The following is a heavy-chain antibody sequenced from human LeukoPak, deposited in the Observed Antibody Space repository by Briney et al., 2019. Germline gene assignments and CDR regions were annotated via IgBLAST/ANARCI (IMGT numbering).Heavy chain of an antibody. V-gene: IGHV5-51*01. D-gene: IGHD3-22*01. CDR2: IYPGDSDT. J-gene: IGHJ4*02. CDR3: ARQEDYYDSSGYYWSTYYFDY. CDR1: GYSITSYW. Sequence: GESLKISCKGSGYSITSYWIGWVRQMPGKGLEWMGIIYPGDSDTRYSPSFQGQVTISADKSISTAYLQWSSLKASDTAMYYCARQEDYYDSSGYYWSTYYFDYWGQGTLVTVSS.